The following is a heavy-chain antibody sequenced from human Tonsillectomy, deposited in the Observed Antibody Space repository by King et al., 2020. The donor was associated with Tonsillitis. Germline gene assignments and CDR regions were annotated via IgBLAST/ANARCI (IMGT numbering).Heavy chain of an antibody. CDR2: IRSGGSNK. CDR3: ARDWEVGKFDS. Sequence: VQLVESGGGVVQPGRSLRLSCAASGFTFSSYDRHWVRQAPGKGLEWVAVIRSGGSNKYSADSVKGRFTLSIDNSENTVNLQIDSLSVEDTAVYYFARDWEVGKFDSWGQGTLFTVSS. CDR1: GFTFSSYD. D-gene: IGHD1-26*01. V-gene: IGHV3-33*01. J-gene: IGHJ4*02.